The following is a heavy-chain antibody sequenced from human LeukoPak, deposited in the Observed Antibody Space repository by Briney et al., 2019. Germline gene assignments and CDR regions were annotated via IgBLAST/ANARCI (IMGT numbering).Heavy chain of an antibody. CDR3: ARVNYYMDV. Sequence: GLEWIGEISPSGSTKYNPSLKSRVTISVDTSKNQFSLKLSSVTAADTAVYYCARVNYYMDVWGKGTTVNVSS. V-gene: IGHV4-34*01. J-gene: IGHJ6*03. CDR2: ISPSGST.